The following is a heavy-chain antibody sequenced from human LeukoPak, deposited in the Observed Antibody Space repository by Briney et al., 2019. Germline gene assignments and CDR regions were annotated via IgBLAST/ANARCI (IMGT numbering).Heavy chain of an antibody. D-gene: IGHD1-26*01. CDR1: VYTFTCYY. Sequence: GASVTVSFMSSVYTFTCYYMHWVRPARGQGREWMGWINPNSGRRNNAQKSQGGVTMTRDTTISTANMELSKLRSDDTAVSYCARDISGTYSSAFDHWGQGTLVTVSS. V-gene: IGHV1-2*02. CDR2: INPNSGRR. CDR3: ARDISGTYSSAFDH. J-gene: IGHJ5*02.